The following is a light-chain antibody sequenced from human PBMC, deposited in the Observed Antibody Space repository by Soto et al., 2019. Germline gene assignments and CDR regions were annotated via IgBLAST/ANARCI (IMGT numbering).Light chain of an antibody. J-gene: IGLJ1*01. CDR1: NSDVGTYSI. Sequence: QSALTQPASVSGSPGQSITISCAGSNSDVGTYSIVSWYQQHPGKAPKLMIYEVSKRPSGVSDRFSGSKSGKTASLTISGLQAEDEAHYYCCSHAGRSTYVFGPGTKVTVL. CDR2: EVS. CDR3: CSHAGRSTYV. V-gene: IGLV2-23*02.